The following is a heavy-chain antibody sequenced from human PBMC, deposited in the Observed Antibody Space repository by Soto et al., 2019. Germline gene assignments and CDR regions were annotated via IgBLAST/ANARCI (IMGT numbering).Heavy chain of an antibody. CDR1: GFIFSTYA. V-gene: IGHV3-23*01. CDR3: AKDSFINLRGFDSY. CDR2: ISGSGDST. D-gene: IGHD5-12*01. J-gene: IGHJ4*02. Sequence: GGSLRLSCAASGFIFSTYAMIWVRQAPGKGLEWVSAISGSGDSTYYADSVKGRFTISRDNSKNTLYLQMSSLRAEDTAIYYCAKDSFINLRGFDSYWGQGTLVTVSS.